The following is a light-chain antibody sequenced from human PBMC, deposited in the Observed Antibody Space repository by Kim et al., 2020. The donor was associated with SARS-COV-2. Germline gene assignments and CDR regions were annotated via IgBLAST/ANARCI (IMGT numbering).Light chain of an antibody. CDR1: QSVSEF. V-gene: IGKV3-11*01. CDR2: DAS. Sequence: LSPWERASLACRASQSVSEFLVWYQQKPGQAPRLLFYDASTRATGIPARFSGSGSGTDLTLTISSLEPEDFAVYYCQQRNNWPPTFGQGTKVDIK. J-gene: IGKJ1*01. CDR3: QQRNNWPPT.